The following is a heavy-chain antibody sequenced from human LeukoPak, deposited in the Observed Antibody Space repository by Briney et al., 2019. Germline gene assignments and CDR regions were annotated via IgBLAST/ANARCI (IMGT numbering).Heavy chain of an antibody. D-gene: IGHD3-3*01. J-gene: IGHJ6*02. CDR1: GFTFSSYS. CDR3: AREGEYYDFWSGYYPPPFYGMDV. V-gene: IGHV3-21*01. CDR2: ISSSSSYI. Sequence: GGSLRLSCAASGFTFSSYSMNWVRQAPGKGLEWVSSISSSSSYIYYADSVKGRFTISRDNAKNSLYLQMNSLRAEDTAVYYCAREGEYYDFWSGYYPPPFYGMDVWGQGTTVTVSS.